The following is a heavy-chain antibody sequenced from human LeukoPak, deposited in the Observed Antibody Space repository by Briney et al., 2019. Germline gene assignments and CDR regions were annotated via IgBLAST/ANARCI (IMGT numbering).Heavy chain of an antibody. J-gene: IGHJ4*02. Sequence: SETLSLTCTVSGGSVSSGSYYWSWIRQPPGKGLEWIGYIYYSGSTNYNPSLKSRVTISVDTSKNQFSLKLSSVTAADTAVYYCARDLSLDYWGQGILVTVSS. CDR1: GGSVSSGSYY. CDR2: IYYSGST. CDR3: ARDLSLDY. V-gene: IGHV4-61*01.